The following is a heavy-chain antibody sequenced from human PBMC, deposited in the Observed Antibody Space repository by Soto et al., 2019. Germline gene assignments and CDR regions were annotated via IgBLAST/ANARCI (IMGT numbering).Heavy chain of an antibody. J-gene: IGHJ6*03. Sequence: KQSQTLSLTCTVSGGSISSSSYYWGWIRQPPGKGLEWIGSFYYSGSTYYNPSLKSRVTISVDTSKNQFSLKLSSVTAADTAVYYCARQHPQQLVLYYYYYMDVWGKGTTVTVSS. V-gene: IGHV4-39*01. D-gene: IGHD6-13*01. CDR2: FYYSGST. CDR3: ARQHPQQLVLYYYYYMDV. CDR1: GGSISSSSYY.